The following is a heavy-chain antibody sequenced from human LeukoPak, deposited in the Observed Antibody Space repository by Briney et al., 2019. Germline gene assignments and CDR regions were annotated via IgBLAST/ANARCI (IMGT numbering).Heavy chain of an antibody. V-gene: IGHV3-48*01. Sequence: GGSLRLSCAASGFTFSSYSMNWVRQAPGKGLEWVSYISSSSSTIYYADSVKGRFTISRDNSKNTLYLQMNSLRAEDTAVYYCARDPNGYYDSSGIRGSFFDYWGQGTLVTVSS. CDR3: ARDPNGYYDSSGIRGSFFDY. CDR2: ISSSSSTI. D-gene: IGHD3-22*01. J-gene: IGHJ4*02. CDR1: GFTFSSYS.